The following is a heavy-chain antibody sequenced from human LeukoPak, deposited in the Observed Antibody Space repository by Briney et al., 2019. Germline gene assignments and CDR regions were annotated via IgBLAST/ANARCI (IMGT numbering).Heavy chain of an antibody. CDR3: ARRSSGYYFFSAFDI. Sequence: SETLSLTCAVSGGSISSGNWWSWVRQPPGKGLEWIGEINHSGSTNYNPSLKSRVTISVDTSKNQFSLKLSSVTAADTAVYYCARRSSGYYFFSAFDIWGQGTMVTVSS. CDR2: INHSGST. D-gene: IGHD3-22*01. V-gene: IGHV4-4*02. J-gene: IGHJ3*02. CDR1: GGSISSGNW.